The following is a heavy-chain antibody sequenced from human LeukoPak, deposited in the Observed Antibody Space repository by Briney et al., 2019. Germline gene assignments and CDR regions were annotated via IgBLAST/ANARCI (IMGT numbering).Heavy chain of an antibody. CDR1: GFTFSSYA. J-gene: IGHJ3*02. V-gene: IGHV3-23*01. CDR3: AKVRRITMVRGVNSGLFDI. Sequence: PGGSLTLSCTASGFTFSSYAMTWIRQPPGKGLEWVSAISGSGGSTYYADTVKGRFNISIDNSKNTLYLQMNSLRAEDTAVYNCAKVRRITMVRGVNSGLFDIWGQGTMVTVSS. CDR2: ISGSGGST. D-gene: IGHD3-10*01.